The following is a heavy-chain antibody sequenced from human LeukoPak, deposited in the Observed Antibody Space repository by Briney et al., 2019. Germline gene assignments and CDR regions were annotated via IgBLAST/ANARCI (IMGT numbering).Heavy chain of an antibody. D-gene: IGHD7-27*01. Sequence: ASVKVSCKVSGYTLTELSMHWVRQAPGKGLEWMGGFDPEDGETIYAQKFQGRVTMTEATSTDTAYMELSSLRSEDTAVYYCAAVSRDLGWFDPWGQGTLVTVSS. J-gene: IGHJ5*02. CDR3: AAVSRDLGWFDP. CDR1: GYTLTELS. V-gene: IGHV1-24*01. CDR2: FDPEDGET.